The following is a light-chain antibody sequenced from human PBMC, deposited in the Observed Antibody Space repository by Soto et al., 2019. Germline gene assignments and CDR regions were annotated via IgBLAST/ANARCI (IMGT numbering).Light chain of an antibody. CDR2: DAS. CDR1: QSITSN. CDR3: QQYNKWPQT. J-gene: IGKJ5*01. V-gene: IGKV3-15*01. Sequence: TQSPATLSVSPGERATLSCRASQSITSNLAWYQQRPGQTPRLLIYDASNRATGIPVRFSGAGSGTEFTLTISSLQSEDIGVYYCQQYNKWPQTFGQGTRLEIK.